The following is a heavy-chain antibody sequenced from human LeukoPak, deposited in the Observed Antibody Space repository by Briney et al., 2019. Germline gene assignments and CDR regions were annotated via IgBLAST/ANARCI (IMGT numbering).Heavy chain of an antibody. D-gene: IGHD3-9*01. CDR1: GGSISSSNW. J-gene: IGHJ4*02. CDR3: AILNYDIFSGPFDY. V-gene: IGHV4-4*02. Sequence: SETLSLTCAVSGGSISSSNWWSWVRQPPGKGLEWIGEIYHSGSTNYNPSLKSRVTISVDKSKNQFSLKLSSVTAADTAVYYCAILNYDIFSGPFDYWGQGTLVTVSS. CDR2: IYHSGST.